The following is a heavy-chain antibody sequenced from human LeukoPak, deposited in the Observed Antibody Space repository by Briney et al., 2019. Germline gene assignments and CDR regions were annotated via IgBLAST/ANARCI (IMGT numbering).Heavy chain of an antibody. CDR1: GGSISSYY. V-gene: IGHV4-4*07. CDR3: ARDSQDYDFWSGSGYYGMDV. D-gene: IGHD3-3*01. Sequence: LXXTCTVSGGSISSYYWSWIRQPAGKGLEWIGXIYTSGSTNYNPSLKSRVTMSVDTSKNQFSLKLSSVTAADTAVYYCARDSQDYDFWSGSGYYGMDVWGQGTTVTVS. J-gene: IGHJ6*02. CDR2: IYTSGST.